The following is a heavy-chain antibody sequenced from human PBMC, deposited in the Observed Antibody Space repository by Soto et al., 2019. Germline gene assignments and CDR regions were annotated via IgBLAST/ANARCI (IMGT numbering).Heavy chain of an antibody. V-gene: IGHV3-74*01. CDR3: VRGGYSYDSSGALDY. J-gene: IGHJ4*02. CDR1: GFTFDGYW. D-gene: IGHD3-22*01. Sequence: GGSLRLSCTASGFTFDGYWMHWVRQGPGEGLVWVSRINGVGKTRDYADSVKGRFTISRDNVKNTLFLQMSSLRADDTAFYYCVRGGYSYDSSGALDYWGLGTLVTVSS. CDR2: INGVGKTR.